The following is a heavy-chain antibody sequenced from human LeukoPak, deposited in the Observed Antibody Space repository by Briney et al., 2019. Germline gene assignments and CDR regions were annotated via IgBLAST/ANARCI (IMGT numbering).Heavy chain of an antibody. D-gene: IGHD1-26*01. V-gene: IGHV1-18*01. J-gene: IGHJ5*02. CDR3: ARAHRGSWFDP. Sequence: GASVKVSCKASGYTFTSYGISWVRQAPGQGLEWMGWISAYNGNTNYAQKLQGRVTMTRDTSISTAYMELSRLRSDDTAVYYCARAHRGSWFDPWGQGTLVTVSS. CDR2: ISAYNGNT. CDR1: GYTFTSYG.